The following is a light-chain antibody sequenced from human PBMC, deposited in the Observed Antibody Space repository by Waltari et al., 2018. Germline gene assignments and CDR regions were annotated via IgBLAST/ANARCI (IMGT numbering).Light chain of an antibody. CDR3: VLYMGSVV. Sequence: QTVVTQEPSFSVSPGGTVTLTCGLTSGSVSTNHYASWYRQTPGQAPRTLIHNPDARSSGVSDRFSGSILGHKAALTITGAQADDASDYYCVLYMGSVVFGGGTKLTVL. CDR2: NPD. CDR1: SGSVSTNHY. J-gene: IGLJ3*02. V-gene: IGLV8-61*01.